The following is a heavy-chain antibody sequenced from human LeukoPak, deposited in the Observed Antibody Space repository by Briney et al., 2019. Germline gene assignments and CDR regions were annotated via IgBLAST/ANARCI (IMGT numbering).Heavy chain of an antibody. D-gene: IGHD6-13*01. CDR1: GGSIISGGNS. J-gene: IGHJ2*01. CDR2: ISHSGST. V-gene: IGHV4-30-2*01. Sequence: PSETLSLTCAVSGGSIISGGNSWSWIRQPPRKGLEWIGYISHSGSTYYKPSLKSRVTISVDRSKNQISLKLTSVTAADTAVYYCARYSSTWPYWYFDLWGRGTLVTVSS. CDR3: ARYSSTWPYWYFDL.